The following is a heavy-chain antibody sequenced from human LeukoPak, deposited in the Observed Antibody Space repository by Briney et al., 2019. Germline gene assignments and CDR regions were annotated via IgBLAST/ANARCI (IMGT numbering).Heavy chain of an antibody. D-gene: IGHD3-3*01. CDR1: GGSISSYF. V-gene: IGHV4-4*07. J-gene: IGHJ4*02. Sequence: SESLSLTCTVSGGSISSYFWSWIRQPAGKGLEWIGRIYTSGSTNYNPSLKSRVTISADKSTNQFSLKLSSVTAADTAVYYCARDRFGDLNYFDYWGQGTLVTVSS. CDR3: ARDRFGDLNYFDY. CDR2: IYTSGST.